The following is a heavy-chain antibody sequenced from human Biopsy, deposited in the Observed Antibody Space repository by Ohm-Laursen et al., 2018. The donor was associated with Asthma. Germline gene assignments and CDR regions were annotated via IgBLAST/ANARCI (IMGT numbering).Heavy chain of an antibody. CDR2: ISPVFGST. J-gene: IGHJ6*02. Sequence: ASSVKVSCKASGGTFGNYAISWVRQAPGLGLEWMGGISPVFGSTNIAQKFQGRVTISADIFTKTAYLEASSLRSDDTAVYYCASPSSSREILYYYYNMDIWGQGTTVTV. V-gene: IGHV1-69*06. CDR1: GGTFGNYA. D-gene: IGHD6-13*01. CDR3: ASPSSSREILYYYYNMDI.